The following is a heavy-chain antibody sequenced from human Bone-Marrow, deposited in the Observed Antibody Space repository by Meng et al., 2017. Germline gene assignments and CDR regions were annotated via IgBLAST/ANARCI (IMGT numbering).Heavy chain of an antibody. CDR2: ISYDGSNK. J-gene: IGHJ4*02. CDR1: GFTFSSYA. V-gene: IGHV3-30*04. D-gene: IGHD3-22*01. Sequence: GGSLRLSCAASGFTFSSYAMHWVRQAPGKGLEWVAVISYDGSNKYYADSVKGRFTISRDNSKNTLYLQMNSLRAEDTAVYYCARVEGTYYYDSSGYYVFDYWGQGTLVTVSS. CDR3: ARVEGTYYYDSSGYYVFDY.